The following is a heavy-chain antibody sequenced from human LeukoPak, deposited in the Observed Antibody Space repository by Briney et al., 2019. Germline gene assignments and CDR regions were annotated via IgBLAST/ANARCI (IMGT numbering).Heavy chain of an antibody. CDR2: INPSGGST. J-gene: IGHJ4*02. D-gene: IGHD3-10*01. CDR3: ARAASSSGRRLDY. V-gene: IGHV1-46*01. Sequence: GASVKVSCKASGYTFTSYYIHWVRQAPGQGLQWMGIINPSGGSTSYAQKFQGGVTMTRDTSTSTVYMELSSLRSEDTAVYYCARAASSSGRRLDYWGQGTLVTVSS. CDR1: GYTFTSYY.